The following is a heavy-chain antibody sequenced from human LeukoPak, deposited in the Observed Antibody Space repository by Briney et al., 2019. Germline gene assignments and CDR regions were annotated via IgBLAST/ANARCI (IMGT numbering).Heavy chain of an antibody. CDR2: IYYSGST. D-gene: IGHD5-12*01. J-gene: IGHJ4*02. V-gene: IGHV4-59*08. CDR3: ARMGGYSGYATH. CDR1: GGSISSYY. Sequence: SETLSLTCTVSGGSISSYYWSWIRQPPGKGLEWIGYIYYSGSTNYNPSLKSRVTISVDTSKNQFSLKLSSVTAADTAVYFCARMGGYSGYATHWGQGILVTVSS.